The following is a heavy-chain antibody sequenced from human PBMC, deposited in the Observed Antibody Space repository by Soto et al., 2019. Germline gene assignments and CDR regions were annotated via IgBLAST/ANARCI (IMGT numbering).Heavy chain of an antibody. J-gene: IGHJ3*02. CDR3: ARAARPVDAFDI. V-gene: IGHV1-18*01. D-gene: IGHD6-6*01. CDR1: GYTFTSYG. CDR2: ISAYNGHT. Sequence: ASVKVSCKASGYTFTSYGISWVRQAPGQGLEGLVWISAYNGHTNYAQKLQRRVTMTTDTSTSTVYMELRSLRSDDTSVYYCARAARPVDAFDIWGQGTMVTVSS.